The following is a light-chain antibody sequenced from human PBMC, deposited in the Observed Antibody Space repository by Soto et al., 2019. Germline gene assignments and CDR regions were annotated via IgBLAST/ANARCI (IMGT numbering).Light chain of an antibody. CDR2: ATS. Sequence: AIQMTQSPSSLSASVGDRVIITCRASQGIRTEKGWYQQKPVKSPKLLIYATSTLQSGVPARFSGIGSGTDFTLTISSLQPEDFATYYCLQAYNYPRTFGQGTKVEIK. CDR3: LQAYNYPRT. CDR1: QGIRTE. J-gene: IGKJ1*01. V-gene: IGKV1-6*01.